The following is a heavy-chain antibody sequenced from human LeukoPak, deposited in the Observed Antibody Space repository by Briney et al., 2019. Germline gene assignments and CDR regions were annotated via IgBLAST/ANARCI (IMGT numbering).Heavy chain of an antibody. CDR3: ARGVVKWCSSSCSWFDP. CDR2: MNPNSGNA. D-gene: IGHD6-13*01. Sequence: GASVKVSCKASGYTFTSYDINWVRQATGQGLEWMGCMNPNSGNAGYAQKFQCRVTMTRNTSISTAYMELSSLRSEDTAVYYCARGVVKWCSSSCSWFDPWGQGTLVTVSS. V-gene: IGHV1-8*01. J-gene: IGHJ5*02. CDR1: GYTFTSYD.